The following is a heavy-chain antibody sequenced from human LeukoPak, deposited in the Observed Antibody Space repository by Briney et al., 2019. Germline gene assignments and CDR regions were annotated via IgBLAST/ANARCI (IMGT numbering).Heavy chain of an antibody. V-gene: IGHV3-23*01. CDR1: GFTFSSYG. Sequence: GGSLRLSCAASGFTFSSYGMSWVRQAPGKGLDWVSTISASGGSTYYADSVKGRFTISRDNAKNSLYLQMNSLRAEDTAVYYCARDAHYYDSSGYIAFDIWGQGTMVTVSS. J-gene: IGHJ3*02. D-gene: IGHD3-22*01. CDR2: ISASGGST. CDR3: ARDAHYYDSSGYIAFDI.